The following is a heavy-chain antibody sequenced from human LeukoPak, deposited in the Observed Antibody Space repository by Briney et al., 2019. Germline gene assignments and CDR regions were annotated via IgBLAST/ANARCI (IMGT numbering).Heavy chain of an antibody. V-gene: IGHV3-9*01. CDR1: GFTFDDYA. CDR3: AKELRFLEWLFDFQH. D-gene: IGHD3-3*01. Sequence: GGSLRLSCAASGFTFDDYAMHWVRHAPGKGLEWVSGISWNRGIIGYADSVKGRFTVSRDNAKNSLYLQMNSLRPEDSALYYCAKELRFLEWLFDFQHWGQGTLVTVSS. CDR2: ISWNRGII. J-gene: IGHJ1*01.